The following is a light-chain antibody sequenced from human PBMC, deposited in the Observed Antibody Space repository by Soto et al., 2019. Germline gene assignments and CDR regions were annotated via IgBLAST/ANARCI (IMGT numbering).Light chain of an antibody. CDR2: AVS. Sequence: DIQLTQSPSFLSASVGDSVTITCRASQAIPSYIAWYQQQPGKVPKLLLYAVSSLQSGVPSRFSGRGFGTQFTLTISSLQPEDFATYYCQQPNSYPPFTFGPGTKVDVK. CDR1: QAIPSY. CDR3: QQPNSYPPFT. J-gene: IGKJ3*01. V-gene: IGKV1-9*01.